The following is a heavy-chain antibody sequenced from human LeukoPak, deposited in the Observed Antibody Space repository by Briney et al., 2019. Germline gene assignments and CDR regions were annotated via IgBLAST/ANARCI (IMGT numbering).Heavy chain of an antibody. V-gene: IGHV3-23*01. Sequence: GGSLRLSCAASGFTFSSFAMSWVRQAPGKGLEWVSTISGSAGNTYYADSVKGRFTISRDNSKNTLFLQMNCLGAEDTAVYHCAKDRATVTRGFDYWGQGTLVTVSS. CDR3: AKDRATVTRGFDY. CDR1: GFTFSSFA. J-gene: IGHJ4*02. CDR2: ISGSAGNT. D-gene: IGHD4-17*01.